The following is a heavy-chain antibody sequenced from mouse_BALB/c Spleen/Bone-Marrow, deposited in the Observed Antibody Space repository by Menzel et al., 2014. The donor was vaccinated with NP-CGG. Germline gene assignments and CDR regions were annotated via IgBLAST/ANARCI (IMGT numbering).Heavy chain of an antibody. J-gene: IGHJ2*01. CDR3: ARHRYYFDY. CDR2: ISSGGGST. V-gene: IGHV5-12-1*01. Sequence: EVLLKESGGGLVKPGGSLKLSCAASGFAFSSYDMSWVRQTPEKRLEWVAYISSGGGSTYYPDTVKGRFTISRDNAKNTLYLQMSGLKSEDTAMYYCARHRYYFDYWGQGTTLTVSS. CDR1: GFAFSSYD.